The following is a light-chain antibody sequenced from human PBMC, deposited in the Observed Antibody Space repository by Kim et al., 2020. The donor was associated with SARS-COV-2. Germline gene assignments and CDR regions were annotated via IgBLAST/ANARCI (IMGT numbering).Light chain of an antibody. Sequence: VLTQSPGTLSLSPGERATLSCRASQSVRNGYLAWYQQKPGQAPRLLIYDASNRATGIPDRFSGSGSGTDFTLTISRLEPEDFAVYYCQQYTGSPITFGQGTRLEIK. J-gene: IGKJ5*01. V-gene: IGKV3-20*01. CDR3: QQYTGSPIT. CDR1: QSVRNGY. CDR2: DAS.